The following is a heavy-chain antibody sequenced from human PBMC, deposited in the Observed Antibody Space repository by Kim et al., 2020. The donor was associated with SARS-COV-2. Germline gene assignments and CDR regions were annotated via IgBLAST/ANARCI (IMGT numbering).Heavy chain of an antibody. V-gene: IGHV4-4*02. CDR2: IYHSAST. CDR1: GGSISSSNW. J-gene: IGHJ4*02. D-gene: IGHD3-10*01. Sequence: SETLSLTCAVSGGSISSSNWWSWVRQPPGKGLEWIGEIYHSASTNYNPPLKSPVTISVDKSKNPLSLKLSSVTAADTPVYYCARFLPWFGDTGFHYWGQG. CDR3: ARFLPWFGDTGFHY.